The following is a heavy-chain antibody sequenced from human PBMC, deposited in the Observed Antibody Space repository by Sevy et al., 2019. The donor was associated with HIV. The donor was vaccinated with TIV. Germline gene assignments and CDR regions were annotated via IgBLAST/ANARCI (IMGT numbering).Heavy chain of an antibody. V-gene: IGHV3-21*01. D-gene: IGHD6-13*01. CDR2: ISSSSTYI. Sequence: GGSLRLSCAASGFTFSSYNMNWVRQAPGKGLEWVSSISSSSTYIYYADSVQGRFTISRDNAKNSLFLQMNSLRAEDTAVYHCARDFGPGIAAAPDLSGRGTLVTVSS. CDR3: ARDFGPGIAAAPDL. J-gene: IGHJ2*01. CDR1: GFTFSSYN.